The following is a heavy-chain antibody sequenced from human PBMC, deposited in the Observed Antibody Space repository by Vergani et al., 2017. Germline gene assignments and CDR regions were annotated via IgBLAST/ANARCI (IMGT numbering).Heavy chain of an antibody. V-gene: IGHV1-46*01. Sequence: QVQLVQSGAEVKKPGASVKVSCKASGYTFTSYYMHWVRQAPGQGLEWMGIINPSGGSTSYAQKFQGRVTMTRDTSTSTVYMELSSLRAEDTAVYYCARDQPPDYGDPPYYYGMDVWGQGTTVTVSS. J-gene: IGHJ6*02. CDR1: GYTFTSYY. D-gene: IGHD4-17*01. CDR2: INPSGGST. CDR3: ARDQPPDYGDPPYYYGMDV.